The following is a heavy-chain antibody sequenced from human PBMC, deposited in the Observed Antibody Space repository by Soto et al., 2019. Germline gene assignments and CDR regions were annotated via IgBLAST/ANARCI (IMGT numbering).Heavy chain of an antibody. D-gene: IGHD2-8*01. J-gene: IGHJ6*02. CDR2: VSANNGHT. CDR1: GVTFSNYG. V-gene: IGHV1-18*01. Sequence: ASVKVSCKACGVTFSNYGLNWVRQAPGQGLEWMGWVSANNGHTNYAQNLQGRVSMTTDTSTSTAYMELRGLRFDDKAVYYCARDIESVTAKHLFPSHAMHVWDQATMVTLS. CDR3: ARDIESVTAKHLFPSHAMHV.